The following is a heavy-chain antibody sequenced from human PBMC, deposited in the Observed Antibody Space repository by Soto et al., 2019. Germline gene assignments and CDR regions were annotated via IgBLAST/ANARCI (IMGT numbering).Heavy chain of an antibody. CDR2: IDHRGST. Sequence: SETLSLTCAFYGGSFSGYYWSWIRQPPGKGLEWIGEIDHRGSTKYNPSLKSRVTISVDKSKNQFSMKLTSVTAADTAVYYCARGPPRGPTQPFDYWGQGTLVTVSS. D-gene: IGHD5-18*01. J-gene: IGHJ4*02. CDR3: ARGPPRGPTQPFDY. V-gene: IGHV4-34*01. CDR1: GGSFSGYY.